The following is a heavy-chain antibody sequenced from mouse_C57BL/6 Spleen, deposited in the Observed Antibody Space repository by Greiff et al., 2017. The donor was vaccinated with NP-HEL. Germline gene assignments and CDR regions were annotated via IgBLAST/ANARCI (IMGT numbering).Heavy chain of an antibody. Sequence: QVQLQQPGAELVRPGSSVKLSCKASGYTFTSYWMHWVKQRPIQGLEWIGNIDPSDRETHYNQKFKDKATLTVDKSSSTAYMQLSSLTSEDSAVYYCAREAINYSLDYWGQGTTLTVSS. V-gene: IGHV1-52*01. CDR2: IDPSDRET. D-gene: IGHD1-1*01. CDR3: AREAINYSLDY. J-gene: IGHJ2*01. CDR1: GYTFTSYW.